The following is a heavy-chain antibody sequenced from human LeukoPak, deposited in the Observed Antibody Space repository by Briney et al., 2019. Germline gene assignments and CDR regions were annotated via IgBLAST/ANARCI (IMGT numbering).Heavy chain of an antibody. CDR1: GYTFTNYY. CDR3: ARDSKTYYYDSSGYDRNWFDP. Sequence: ASVKVSCKASGYTFTNYYMHWVRQAPGQGLEWMGIINPSDGSTTYAQKFQDRVTMTRDTSTSTVYMELRSLRSDDTAVYYCARDSKTYYYDSSGYDRNWFDPWGQGTLVTVSS. V-gene: IGHV1-46*01. D-gene: IGHD3-22*01. J-gene: IGHJ5*02. CDR2: INPSDGST.